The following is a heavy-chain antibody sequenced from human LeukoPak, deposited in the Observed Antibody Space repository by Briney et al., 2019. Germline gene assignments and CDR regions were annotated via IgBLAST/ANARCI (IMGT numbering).Heavy chain of an antibody. Sequence: GGSLRLSCAASGFTFSSYSMNWVRQAPGKGLEWVSSISSSSSYIYYADSVKGRFTISRDNAKNSLYLQMNSLRAEDTAVYYCARDLGSSWSIDYWGQGTLVTVSS. J-gene: IGHJ4*02. CDR3: ARDLGSSWSIDY. CDR2: ISSSSSYI. D-gene: IGHD6-13*01. CDR1: GFTFSSYS. V-gene: IGHV3-21*01.